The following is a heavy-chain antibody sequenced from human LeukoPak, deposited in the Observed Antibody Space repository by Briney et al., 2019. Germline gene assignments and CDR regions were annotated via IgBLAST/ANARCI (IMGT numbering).Heavy chain of an antibody. Sequence: ASVKVSCKASGYTFRSYGMSWVRQAPGQGLEWMGWINPYSGSTNYSQKFQGRVTVTTDTSTSTAYMELRSLRADDSAVYFCARALREYSSCWFSDFWGQGTLVTVSS. CDR1: GYTFRSYG. CDR2: INPYSGST. V-gene: IGHV1-18*01. J-gene: IGHJ4*02. CDR3: ARALREYSSCWFSDF. D-gene: IGHD6-13*01.